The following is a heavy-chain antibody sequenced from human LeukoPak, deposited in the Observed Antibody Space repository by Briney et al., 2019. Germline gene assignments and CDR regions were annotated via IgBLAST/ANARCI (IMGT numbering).Heavy chain of an antibody. D-gene: IGHD1-1*01. V-gene: IGHV3-21*01. CDR3: ASPTGNDY. Sequence: GGSLRLSCAASRFTFSSYNMNWVRQAPGKGLEWVSSISSSSSYIYYADSVKGRFTISRDNAKNSLYLQMNSLRAEDTAVYYCASPTGNDYWGQGTLVTVSS. J-gene: IGHJ4*02. CDR1: RFTFSSYN. CDR2: ISSSSSYI.